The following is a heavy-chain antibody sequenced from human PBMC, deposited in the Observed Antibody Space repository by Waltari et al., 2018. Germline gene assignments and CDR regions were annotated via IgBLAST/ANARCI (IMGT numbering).Heavy chain of an antibody. J-gene: IGHJ4*02. D-gene: IGHD3-16*02. V-gene: IGHV3-23*04. CDR1: GFTFSNYA. CDR3: AKSDRFGGVVVGFDY. CDR2: MSGSGGNT. Sequence: EVQLVESGGGLVQPGGSLRLSCAASGFTFSNYAMSWVRQAPGKGLGVVSAMSGSGGNTYYADSVKGRFTISRDNSKNTVYLQMNSLRAEDTAVYYCAKSDRFGGVVVGFDYWGQGTLVTVSS.